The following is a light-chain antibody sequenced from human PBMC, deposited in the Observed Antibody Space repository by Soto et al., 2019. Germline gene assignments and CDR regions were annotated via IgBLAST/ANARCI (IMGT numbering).Light chain of an antibody. CDR3: AAWDDSLSGSL. V-gene: IGLV1-47*01. J-gene: IGLJ2*01. CDR2: RNN. Sequence: QSVLTQPPSASGTPGQRVTISCSGSSSNIGSNYVYWYQQLPGTAPKLLIYRNNQRPSGVPDRFSGSKSGTSDSLAIGGLRTEDEADYYCAAWDDSLSGSLFVGGTKLTVL. CDR1: SSNIGSNY.